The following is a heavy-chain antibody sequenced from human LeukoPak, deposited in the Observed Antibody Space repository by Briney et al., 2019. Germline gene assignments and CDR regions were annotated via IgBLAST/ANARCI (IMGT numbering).Heavy chain of an antibody. J-gene: IGHJ4*02. CDR2: INIDGSTT. D-gene: IGHD2-21*02. V-gene: IGHV3-74*01. CDR1: GFTFRSHW. Sequence: GGSLRLSCAASGFTFRSHWMPWVRQAPGKGLVWVSRINIDGSTTTYADSVKGRFTISRDNAKNTLYLQMNSLRAEDTAVYYCAREGGVVTTIVFDCWGQGTLVTVSS. CDR3: AREGGVVTTIVFDC.